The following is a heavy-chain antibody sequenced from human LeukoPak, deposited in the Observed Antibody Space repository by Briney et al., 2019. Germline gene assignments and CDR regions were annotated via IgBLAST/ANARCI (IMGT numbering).Heavy chain of an antibody. CDR3: ARDQPPQDLDP. CDR1: GGTFSSYA. J-gene: IGHJ5*02. V-gene: IGHV1-69*04. Sequence: ASVKVSCKASGGTFSSYAISWVRQAPGQGLEWMGRIIPILGIANYAQKFQGRVTITADKSTSTAYMELSSLRSEDTAVYYCARDQPPQDLDPWGQGTLVTVSS. CDR2: IIPILGIA.